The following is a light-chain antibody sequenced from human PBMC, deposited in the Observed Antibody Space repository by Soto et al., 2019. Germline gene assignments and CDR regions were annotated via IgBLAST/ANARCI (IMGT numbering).Light chain of an antibody. CDR3: SSYTSINTLV. CDR2: EVS. Sequence: QSALTQPASVSGSPGQSITVSCTGASSDVGGYNYVSWYQHHPGKAPKLMIYEVSNRPSGVSNRFSGSKSGNTASLTISGLQAEDEADYYCSSYTSINTLVFGTGTKVTV. J-gene: IGLJ1*01. CDR1: SSDVGGYNY. V-gene: IGLV2-14*01.